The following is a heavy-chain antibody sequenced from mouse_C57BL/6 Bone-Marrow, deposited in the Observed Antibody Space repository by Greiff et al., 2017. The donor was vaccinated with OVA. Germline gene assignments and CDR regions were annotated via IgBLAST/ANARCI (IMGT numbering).Heavy chain of an antibody. V-gene: IGHV14-4*01. J-gene: IGHJ1*03. CDR3: TTADWYFEV. Sequence: VQLQQSGAELVRPGASVKLSCTASGFNIKDDYMHWVKQRPEQGLEWIGWIDPENGDTEYASKFQGKATITADTSSNTAYLQRSSLTSEDTAVYYCTTADWYFEVWGTGTTVTVSS. CDR2: IDPENGDT. CDR1: GFNIKDDY.